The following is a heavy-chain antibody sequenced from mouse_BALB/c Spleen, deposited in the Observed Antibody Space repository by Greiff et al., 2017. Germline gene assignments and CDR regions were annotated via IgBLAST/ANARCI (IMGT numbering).Heavy chain of an antibody. CDR2: IDPANGNT. J-gene: IGHJ3*01. Sequence: VQLQQSGAELVKPGASVKLSCTASGFNIKDTYMHWVKQRPEQGLEWIGRIDPANGNTKYDPKFPAKATITADTSSNTAYLQLSSLTSEDTAVYYCARGLHSFAYWGQGTLVTVSA. CDR3: ARGLHSFAY. V-gene: IGHV14-3*02. D-gene: IGHD2-2*01. CDR1: GFNIKDTY.